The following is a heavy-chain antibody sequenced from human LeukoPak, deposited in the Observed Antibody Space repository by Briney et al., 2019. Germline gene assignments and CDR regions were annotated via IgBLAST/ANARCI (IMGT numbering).Heavy chain of an antibody. CDR1: GGSISSYY. D-gene: IGHD1-26*01. CDR3: ARERAHGWELLPRYFDL. Sequence: TSETLSLACTVSGGSISSYYWSWIRQPAGKGLEWIGRIYTSGGINYNPSLKSRVTMSGDTSKKQFSLKLTSVTAADTAVYYCARERAHGWELLPRYFDLWGRGTLVTVSS. CDR2: IYTSGGI. J-gene: IGHJ2*01. V-gene: IGHV4-4*07.